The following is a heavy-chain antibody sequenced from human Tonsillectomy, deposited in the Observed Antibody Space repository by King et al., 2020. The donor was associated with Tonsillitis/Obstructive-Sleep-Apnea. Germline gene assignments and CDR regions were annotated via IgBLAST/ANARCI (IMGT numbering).Heavy chain of an antibody. CDR2: IKSKIYDETT. D-gene: IGHD2-21*02. CDR1: GFVFGDYG. J-gene: IGHJ6*02. Sequence: MQLVQSGGDLVQPGRSLRLSCTVSGFVFGDYGMSWVRQAPGKGLEWVAFIKSKIYDETTHYGASVEGRFTISRDDSKSIAYLQMNSLKTEDTGVYFCTRDPVIGARYNGIDVWGQGTTVTVSS. V-gene: IGHV3-49*04. CDR3: TRDPVIGARYNGIDV.